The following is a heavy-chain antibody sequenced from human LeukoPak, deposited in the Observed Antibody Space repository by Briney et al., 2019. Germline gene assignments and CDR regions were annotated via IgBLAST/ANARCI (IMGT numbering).Heavy chain of an antibody. V-gene: IGHV4-39*07. J-gene: IGHJ4*02. D-gene: IGHD3-22*01. CDR2: IYYSGST. CDR1: GGSISSSSYY. CDR3: ARYTSAGLYDSSGYSDY. Sequence: SSETLSLTCTVSGGSISSSSYYWGWIRQPPGKGLEWIGSIYYSGSTYYNPSLKSRVTISVDTSKNQFSLKLSSVTAADTAVYYCARYTSAGLYDSSGYSDYWGQGTLVTVSS.